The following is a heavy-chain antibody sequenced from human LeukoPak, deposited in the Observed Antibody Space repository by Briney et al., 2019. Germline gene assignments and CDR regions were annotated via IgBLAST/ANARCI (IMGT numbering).Heavy chain of an antibody. V-gene: IGHV4-38-2*02. CDR1: GYSISSGYL. CDR2: TYHGGTT. J-gene: IGHJ4*02. CDR3: ARGSGDWTYSFDY. D-gene: IGHD2-21*02. Sequence: SKTLSLTCTVSGYSISSGYLWGWIRQPPGKGLGWIGSTYHGGTTYSNPSLKSRVIISEDTSKDQFSLKLSSVTAADTAVYYCARGSGDWTYSFDYWGQGTLVTVSS.